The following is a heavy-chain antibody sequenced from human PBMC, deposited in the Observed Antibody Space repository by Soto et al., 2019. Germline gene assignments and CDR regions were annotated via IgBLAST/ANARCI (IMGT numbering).Heavy chain of an antibody. CDR2: IYHSGST. CDR3: ARDQLEGIWFDP. D-gene: IGHD1-1*01. V-gene: IGHV4-30-2*01. CDR1: GGSISSGGYS. Sequence: QLQLQESGSGLVRPSQTLSLTCAVSGGSISSGGYSWNWIRQPPGKGLEWIGYIYHSGSTLYNPSLKCRVPISVYKSKILCSLKMSSVTAADTAVYYCARDQLEGIWFDPWGHGTLVTVSS. J-gene: IGHJ5*02.